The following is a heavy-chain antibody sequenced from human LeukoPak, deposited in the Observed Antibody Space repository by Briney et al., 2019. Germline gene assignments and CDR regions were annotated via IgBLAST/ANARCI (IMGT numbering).Heavy chain of an antibody. D-gene: IGHD1/OR15-1a*01. Sequence: SVKVSCKASGGTFRNYALSWVRQAPGQGLVWMGGLIPLFGRAEYAQKFQGRVTIIADEATNTAYLELSSLTSDDTAIYYCASPKENNDYYFDYWGKGTLVTVST. V-gene: IGHV1-69*13. CDR1: GGTFRNYA. CDR2: LIPLFGRA. CDR3: ASPKENNDYYFDY. J-gene: IGHJ4*02.